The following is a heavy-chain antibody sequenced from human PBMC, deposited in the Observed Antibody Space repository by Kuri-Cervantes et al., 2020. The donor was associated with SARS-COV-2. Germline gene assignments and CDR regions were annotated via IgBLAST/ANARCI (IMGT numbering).Heavy chain of an antibody. Sequence: LSLTCAASGFTFSSYGMHWVRQAPGKGLEWVAFIRYDGSNKYYADSVKGRFTISRDNSKNTLYLQMNSLRAEDTAVYYCARARLEWLPDAFDIWGQGTMVTVSS. V-gene: IGHV3-30*02. CDR3: ARARLEWLPDAFDI. CDR2: IRYDGSNK. CDR1: GFTFSSYG. J-gene: IGHJ3*02. D-gene: IGHD3-3*01.